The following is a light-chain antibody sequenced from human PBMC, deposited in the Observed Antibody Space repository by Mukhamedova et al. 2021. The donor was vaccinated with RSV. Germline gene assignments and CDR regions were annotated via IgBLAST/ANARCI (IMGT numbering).Light chain of an antibody. V-gene: IGLV3-21*04. Sequence: STWGGNNIGSKSVHWYQQKPGQAPVLVIYYDSDRPSGIPERFSGSNSGNTATLTISRVEAGDEADYYCQVWDSSSDHPYVVFGGGTKL. CDR3: QVWDSSSDHPYVV. CDR1: NIGSKS. CDR2: YDS. J-gene: IGLJ2*01.